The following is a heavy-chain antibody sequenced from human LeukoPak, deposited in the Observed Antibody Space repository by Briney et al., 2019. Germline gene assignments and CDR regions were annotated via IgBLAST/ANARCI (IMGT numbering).Heavy chain of an antibody. D-gene: IGHD3-16*02. CDR3: AREGDYVWGSYRYLNY. CDR2: ISYDGSNK. CDR1: GFTFSNYA. Sequence: GGSLRLSCAASGFTFSNYAMHWVRQAPGKGLEWVAVISYDGSNKYYADAVKGRFTISRDNSKNTLYLQMNSLRAEDTAVYYCAREGDYVWGSYRYLNYWGQGTLVTVSS. V-gene: IGHV3-30-3*01. J-gene: IGHJ4*02.